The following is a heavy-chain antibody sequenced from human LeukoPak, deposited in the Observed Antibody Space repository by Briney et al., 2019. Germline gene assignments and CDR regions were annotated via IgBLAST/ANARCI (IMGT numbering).Heavy chain of an antibody. J-gene: IGHJ4*02. D-gene: IGHD3-22*01. CDR1: GFTFSNYW. CDR3: ARGSVTMI. V-gene: IGHV3-7*01. CDR2: IKQDGSEK. Sequence: GGSLRLSCAASGFTFSNYWMTWVRQAPGKELEWVANIKQDGSEKYYVDSVKGRFTISRDNAENTLYLQMNSLRAEDTAVYSCARGSVTMIWGQGTLVTVSS.